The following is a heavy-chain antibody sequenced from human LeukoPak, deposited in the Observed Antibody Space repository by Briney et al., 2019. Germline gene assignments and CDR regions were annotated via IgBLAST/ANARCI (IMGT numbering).Heavy chain of an antibody. Sequence: ASVKVSCKASGYTFTSYGISWVRQAPGQGLEWMGGIIPIFGTANYAQKFQGRVTITADKSTSTAYMELSSLRSEDTAVYYCARDVLGYYDSSGYYYSGGYWGQGTLVTVSS. CDR3: ARDVLGYYDSSGYYYSGGY. D-gene: IGHD3-22*01. CDR2: IIPIFGTA. V-gene: IGHV1-69*06. J-gene: IGHJ4*02. CDR1: GYTFTSYG.